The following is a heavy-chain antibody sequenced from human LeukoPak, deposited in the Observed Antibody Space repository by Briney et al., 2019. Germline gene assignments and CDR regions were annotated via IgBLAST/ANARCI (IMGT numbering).Heavy chain of an antibody. V-gene: IGHV1-46*01. Sequence: GASVKVSCKASGYTFIRYYIHWVRQAPGRGLEWMGIINPSGSSTSYAQKFQGRVTMTRDTSTSTVYMELGSLRFEDTAVYYCARVKLGGDSGGDPFDYWGQGTLVTVSS. CDR3: ARVKLGGDSGGDPFDY. CDR1: GYTFIRYY. CDR2: INPSGSST. J-gene: IGHJ4*02. D-gene: IGHD4-23*01.